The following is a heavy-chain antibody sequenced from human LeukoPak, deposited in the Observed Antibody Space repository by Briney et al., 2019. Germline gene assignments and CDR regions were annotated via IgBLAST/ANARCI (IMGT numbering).Heavy chain of an antibody. Sequence: GGSLRLSCASSGFTVSSNHMGWVRQAPGKGLEWVSVIYSGGTISTGDSVKGRFPHFRNNSTNTVYLEMNSRRAEDTAVYYCARAAENHYYDYWGQGTLVTVST. V-gene: IGHV3-66*01. J-gene: IGHJ4*02. CDR2: IYSGGTI. CDR3: ARAAENHYYDY. D-gene: IGHD1-14*01. CDR1: GFTVSSNH.